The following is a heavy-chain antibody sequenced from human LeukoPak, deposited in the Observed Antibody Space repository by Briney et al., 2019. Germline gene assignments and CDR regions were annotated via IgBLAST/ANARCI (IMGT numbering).Heavy chain of an antibody. CDR3: ARMDYYTSGAYTYPNFDY. CDR1: GFTFSRYW. Sequence: GGSLRLSCAASGFTFSRYWMSWVRQAPGQGLEWVATIKQDGSETYYVDSVKGRFTISRDNAKNSLHLQMNSLRAEDAAVFYCARMDYYTSGAYTYPNFDYWGQGTLVTVSS. D-gene: IGHD3-10*01. CDR2: IKQDGSET. J-gene: IGHJ4*02. V-gene: IGHV3-7*03.